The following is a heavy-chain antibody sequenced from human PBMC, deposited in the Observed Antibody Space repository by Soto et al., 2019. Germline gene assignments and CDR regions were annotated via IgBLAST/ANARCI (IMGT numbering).Heavy chain of an antibody. Sequence: PSETLSLTCAVYGGSFSGYYWSWIRQPPGKGLEWIGEINHSGSTNYNPSLKSRVTISVDTSKNQFTLKLSSVTAADTAVYYCGRVRQVTIFGVVIPLQYYYYMDVWGKGTTVTVSS. CDR3: GRVRQVTIFGVVIPLQYYYYMDV. CDR2: INHSGST. CDR1: GGSFSGYY. V-gene: IGHV4-34*01. J-gene: IGHJ6*03. D-gene: IGHD3-3*01.